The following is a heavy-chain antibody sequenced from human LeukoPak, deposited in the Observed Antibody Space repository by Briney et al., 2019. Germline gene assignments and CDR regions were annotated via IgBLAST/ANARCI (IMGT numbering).Heavy chain of an antibody. CDR1: GYTFTSYG. CDR3: ASARASYNWNYHWFDP. J-gene: IGHJ5*02. Sequence: GASVKVSCKASGYTFTSYGMSWGRQAPGQGLEWMGWISAYNGNTNYAQKLQGRVTMTTDTSTSTAYMELRSLRSDDTAVYYCASARASYNWNYHWFDPWGQGTLVTVSS. V-gene: IGHV1-18*01. D-gene: IGHD1-7*01. CDR2: ISAYNGNT.